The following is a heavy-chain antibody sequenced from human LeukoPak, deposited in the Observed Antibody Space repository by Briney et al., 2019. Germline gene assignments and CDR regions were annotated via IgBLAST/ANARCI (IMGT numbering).Heavy chain of an antibody. J-gene: IGHJ4*02. CDR3: ATAPYYYGSGSYYSFRFDY. D-gene: IGHD3-10*01. V-gene: IGHV1-69-2*01. CDR1: GYTFTDYY. CDR2: VDPEDGET. Sequence: ASVKISCKVSGYTFTDYYMHWVQQAPGKGLEWVGLVDPEDGETIYAEKFQGRVTITADTSTATAYMELSSLRSEDTAVYYCATAPYYYGSGSYYSFRFDYWGQGTLVTVSS.